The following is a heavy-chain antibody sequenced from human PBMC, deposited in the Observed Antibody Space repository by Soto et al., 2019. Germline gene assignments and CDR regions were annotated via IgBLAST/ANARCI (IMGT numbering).Heavy chain of an antibody. CDR3: ARDFLDRGNYYYYYGMDV. J-gene: IGHJ6*02. V-gene: IGHV3-21*01. CDR1: GFTFSSYS. Sequence: LRLSCAASGFTFSSYSMNWVRQAPGKGLEWVSSISGSSSYIYYADSVKGRFTISRDNAKNSLYLQMNSLRAEDTAVYYCARDFLDRGNYYYYYGMDVWGQGTTVTVSS. CDR2: ISGSSSYI. D-gene: IGHD3-3*01.